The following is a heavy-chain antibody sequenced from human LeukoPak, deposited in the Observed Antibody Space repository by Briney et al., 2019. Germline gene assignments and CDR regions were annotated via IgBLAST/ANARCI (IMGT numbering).Heavy chain of an antibody. V-gene: IGHV4-39*01. D-gene: IGHD3-22*01. Sequence: SETLSLTCTVSGGSISSSSYYWGWIRQPPGKGLEWIGSIYYSGSTYYNPSLKSRVIISVDTSKNQFSLKLSSVTAADTAVYYCARQAYYDSSGYYPDWFDPWGQGTLVTVSS. J-gene: IGHJ5*02. CDR2: IYYSGST. CDR1: GGSISSSSYY. CDR3: ARQAYYDSSGYYPDWFDP.